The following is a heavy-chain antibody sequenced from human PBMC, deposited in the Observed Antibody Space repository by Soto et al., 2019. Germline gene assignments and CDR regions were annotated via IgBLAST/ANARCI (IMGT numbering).Heavy chain of an antibody. V-gene: IGHV1-3*01. CDR2: INAGNGNT. J-gene: IGHJ3*02. D-gene: IGHD6-6*01. Sequence: ASVNVSCKASGYTFTSYGMHWVRQAPGQRLEWMGWINAGNGNTKCSQKFQGRVTITRDTSASTAYMELSSLRSEDTAVYYCARERAIAAREADAFDIWGQGTMVTVSS. CDR1: GYTFTSYG. CDR3: ARERAIAAREADAFDI.